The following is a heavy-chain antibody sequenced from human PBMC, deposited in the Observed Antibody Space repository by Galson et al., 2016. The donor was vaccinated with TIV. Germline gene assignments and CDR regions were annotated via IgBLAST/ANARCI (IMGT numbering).Heavy chain of an antibody. D-gene: IGHD3-10*01. CDR3: ATPIPVSASGTYFLDAFDI. Sequence: SVKVSCKASGGIFSGYAINWVRQAPGQGLEWMGRIISIFRTANYAEKFQGRVTITADDSTNTVHMELSSLRSEDTAIYYCATPIPVSASGTYFLDAFDIWGQGTMVTVSS. J-gene: IGHJ3*02. CDR1: GGIFSGYA. CDR2: IISIFRTA. V-gene: IGHV1-69*13.